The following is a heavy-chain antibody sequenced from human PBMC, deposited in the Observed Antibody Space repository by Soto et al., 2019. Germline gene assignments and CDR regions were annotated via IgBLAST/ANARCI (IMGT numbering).Heavy chain of an antibody. Sequence: PVGSLRLSCEVSGFTFSSYSMNWVRQAPGKGLEWVSSISGSGGYIYYTDSVKGRFTISRDNAKNSLYLQMTSLRDEDTALYYCARDRQSTPWYAADYWGQGSLVTSPQ. V-gene: IGHV3-21*01. CDR1: GFTFSSYS. CDR2: ISGSGGYI. J-gene: IGHJ4*02. D-gene: IGHD6-13*01. CDR3: ARDRQSTPWYAADY.